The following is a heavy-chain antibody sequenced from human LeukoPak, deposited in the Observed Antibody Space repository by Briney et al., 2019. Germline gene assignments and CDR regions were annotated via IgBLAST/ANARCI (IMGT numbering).Heavy chain of an antibody. D-gene: IGHD3-9*01. CDR1: GYSFTSYW. J-gene: IGHJ4*02. V-gene: IGHV5-51*01. CDR3: ATIPYYDILTGYMFDY. Sequence: HGESLKISCKGSGYSFTSYWIGWVRQMPGKGLEWMGIIYPGDSDTRYSPSFQGQVTISADKSISTAYLQWSSLKASDTAMYYCATIPYYDILTGYMFDYWGQGTLVTVSS. CDR2: IYPGDSDT.